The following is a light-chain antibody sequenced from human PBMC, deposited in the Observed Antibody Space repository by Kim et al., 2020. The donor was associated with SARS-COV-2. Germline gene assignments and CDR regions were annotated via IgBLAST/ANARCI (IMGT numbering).Light chain of an antibody. Sequence: SASVGDRVTITCRASQSISTYLNWYQQKPGNAPKHLIYAASSLQSGVPSRFSGGGSGTDFTHTINSLQPEDSATYYCQQSYSPPYTFGRGTKLEI. CDR3: QQSYSPPYT. CDR1: QSISTY. J-gene: IGKJ2*01. CDR2: AAS. V-gene: IGKV1-39*01.